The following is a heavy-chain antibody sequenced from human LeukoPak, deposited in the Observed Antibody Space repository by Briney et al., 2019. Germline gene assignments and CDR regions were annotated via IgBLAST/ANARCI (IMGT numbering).Heavy chain of an antibody. CDR3: ARDHQKVVTAPGFDP. V-gene: IGHV3-11*01. CDR1: GFTFSDYY. CDR2: ISSSGSTI. Sequence: GGSLRLSCAASGFTFSDYYMSWIRQAPGKGLEWVSYISSSGSTIYYADSVKGRFTISRDNAKNSLYLQMNSLRAEDTAVCYCARDHQKVVTAPGFDPWGQGTLVTVSS. D-gene: IGHD2-21*02. J-gene: IGHJ5*02.